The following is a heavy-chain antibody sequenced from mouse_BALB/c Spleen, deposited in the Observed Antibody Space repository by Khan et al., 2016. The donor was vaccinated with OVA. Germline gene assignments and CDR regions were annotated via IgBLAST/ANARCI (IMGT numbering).Heavy chain of an antibody. V-gene: IGHV2-2*02. D-gene: IGHD2-14*01. CDR2: IWSGGST. J-gene: IGHJ4*01. Sequence: VQLKQSGPGLVQPSQSLSITCTVSGFSLTSYGVHWVRQSPGKGLEWLGVIWSGGSTDYNAAFISRLSISKDNSKSQVFFKMNSLQANDTAIYYCARIFIGTTDYAMDYWGQGTSVTGSS. CDR3: ARIFIGTTDYAMDY. CDR1: GFSLTSYG.